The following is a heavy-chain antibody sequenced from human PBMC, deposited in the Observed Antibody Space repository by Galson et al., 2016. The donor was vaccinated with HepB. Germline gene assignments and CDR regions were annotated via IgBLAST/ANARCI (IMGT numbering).Heavy chain of an antibody. CDR1: GFTLNDHS. CDR2: ISTRSTFI. V-gene: IGHV3-21*01. Sequence: SLRLSCAASGFTLNDHSLNWVRQAPGKGLEWVSAISTRSTFIDYTDSVRGRFTISRDDAKNSLFLQMNSLRADDTAVYYCATEGYTYGPSYSYGMDVWGQGTTVTVSS. CDR3: ATEGYTYGPSYSYGMDV. J-gene: IGHJ6*02. D-gene: IGHD3-10*01.